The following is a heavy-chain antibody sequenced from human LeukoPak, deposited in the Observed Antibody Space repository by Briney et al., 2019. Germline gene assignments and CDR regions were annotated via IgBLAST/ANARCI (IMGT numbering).Heavy chain of an antibody. CDR3: ARDGTAAGLYFDL. D-gene: IGHD6-13*01. V-gene: IGHV3-53*01. CDR1: GFTVSSDY. Sequence: GGSLRLSCAASGFTVSSDYMSWVRQAPGKGLEWVSVIYSGGNTYYADSVKGRFTISRDNSKNTVYLQMNSLRAEDTAVYYCARDGTAAGLYFDLSGQGTLVTVSS. J-gene: IGHJ4*01. CDR2: IYSGGNT.